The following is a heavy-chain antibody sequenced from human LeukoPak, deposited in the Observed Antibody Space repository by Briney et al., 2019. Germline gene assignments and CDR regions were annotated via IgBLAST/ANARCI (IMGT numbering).Heavy chain of an antibody. Sequence: GGSLRLSCAASGFTFSTFSMNWDRQTPGKGLEWVSAISGSGSDIYYADSVKGRFTISRDNPKRSLYLQMNSLRAEDTAVYYCARRTFPNDAFDVWGQGTVVTVSS. CDR1: GFTFSTFS. V-gene: IGHV3-21*01. D-gene: IGHD1-7*01. CDR3: ARRTFPNDAFDV. CDR2: ISGSGSDI. J-gene: IGHJ3*01.